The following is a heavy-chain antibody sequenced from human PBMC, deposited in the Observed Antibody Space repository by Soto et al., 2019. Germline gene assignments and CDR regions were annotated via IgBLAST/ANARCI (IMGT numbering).Heavy chain of an antibody. J-gene: IGHJ3*02. CDR3: ARPVLRYGDWLSNLEDAFDI. Sequence: QVQLVQSGAEVKKPGSSVKVSCKASGDTFSSYSISWVRQAPGQGLEWMGWIIPICGTANYAQKFQGRVKIPADESTSTAYMERSSLRDEDTVVYDCARPVLRYGDWLSNLEDAFDIWGQGTMVTVSS. CDR2: IIPICGTA. CDR1: GDTFSSYS. D-gene: IGHD3-9*01. V-gene: IGHV1-69*01.